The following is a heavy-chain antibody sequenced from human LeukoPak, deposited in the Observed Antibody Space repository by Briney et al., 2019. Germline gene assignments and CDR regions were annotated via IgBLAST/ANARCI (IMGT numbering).Heavy chain of an antibody. Sequence: PSETLSLTCAVYGGSFSGHYWTWIRQPPGKGLQWIGEVNDRGSTNYNPSLKSRLTISEDKSKKQFSLRLPSVTAADTAVYYCARGVVSGRFGDYYYHMDVWGKGTTVTVSS. CDR2: VNDRGST. CDR1: GGSFSGHY. V-gene: IGHV4-34*01. CDR3: ARGVVSGRFGDYYYHMDV. J-gene: IGHJ6*03. D-gene: IGHD3-16*01.